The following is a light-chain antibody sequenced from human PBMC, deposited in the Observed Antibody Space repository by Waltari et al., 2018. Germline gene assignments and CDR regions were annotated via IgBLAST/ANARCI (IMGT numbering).Light chain of an antibody. Sequence: PGERATLSCRASQGVGRNYEAWYQQKPGQAPRLLIHAASTRATDIPDRFSGSGSGTDFTLTSTRLEPEDFAVYHCQQYAVSPITFGPGTRLEIK. J-gene: IGKJ5*01. CDR1: QGVGRNY. V-gene: IGKV3-20*01. CDR3: QQYAVSPIT. CDR2: AAS.